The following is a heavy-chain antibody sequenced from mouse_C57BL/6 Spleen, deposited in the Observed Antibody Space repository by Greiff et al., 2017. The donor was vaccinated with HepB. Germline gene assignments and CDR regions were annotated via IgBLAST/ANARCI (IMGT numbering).Heavy chain of an antibody. V-gene: IGHV5-17*01. D-gene: IGHD2-12*01. J-gene: IGHJ3*01. Sequence: EVQLVESGGGLVKPGGSLKLSCAASGFTFSDYGMHWVRQAPEKGLEWVAYISSGSSTIYYADTVKGRFTISRDNAKNTLFLQMTSLRSEDTAMYYCAREDYTRFAYWGQGTLVTVSA. CDR2: ISSGSSTI. CDR3: AREDYTRFAY. CDR1: GFTFSDYG.